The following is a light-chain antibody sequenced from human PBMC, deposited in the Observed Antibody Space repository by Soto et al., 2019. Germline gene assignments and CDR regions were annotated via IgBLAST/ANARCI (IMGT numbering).Light chain of an antibody. CDR2: EVS. V-gene: IGLV2-8*01. CDR1: SGDVGGYNY. Sequence: QSALTQPPSASGSPGQSVTISCTGTSGDVGGYNYVSWYQQHPGKAPKLMIYEVSKRPSGVPDRFSGSKSGNTASLAVSGLQAEDEADYYCSSYVGSNNLVFGGGTKVTVL. J-gene: IGLJ2*01. CDR3: SSYVGSNNLV.